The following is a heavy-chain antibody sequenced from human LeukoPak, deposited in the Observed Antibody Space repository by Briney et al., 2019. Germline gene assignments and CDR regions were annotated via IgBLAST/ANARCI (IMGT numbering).Heavy chain of an antibody. V-gene: IGHV3-66*04. CDR3: ARRAGAYSHPYDY. D-gene: IGHD4-23*01. J-gene: IGHJ4*02. CDR1: GFTVSSNY. CDR2: IYSGGST. Sequence: PGGSLRLSCAASGFTVSSNYMSWVRQAPGKGLEWVSVIYSGGSTYYADSVKGRFTISRDYSKNTLYLQMNSLRAEDTAVYYCARRAGAYSHPYDYWGQGTLVTVYS.